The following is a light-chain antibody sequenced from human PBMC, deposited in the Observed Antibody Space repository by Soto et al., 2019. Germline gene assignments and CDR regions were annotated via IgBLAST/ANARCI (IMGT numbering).Light chain of an antibody. CDR1: QSLLYTNGYNY. Sequence: DIVMTQSPLSLPVTPGEPASISCRSSQSLLYTNGYNYLDWYLQKPGQSPQLLIYLGSHRASGVPDRFSGSGSVTDFKLKISRVEAEDVGVYYCMQALQSRTFGQGTKVAIK. CDR2: LGS. CDR3: MQALQSRT. V-gene: IGKV2-28*01. J-gene: IGKJ1*01.